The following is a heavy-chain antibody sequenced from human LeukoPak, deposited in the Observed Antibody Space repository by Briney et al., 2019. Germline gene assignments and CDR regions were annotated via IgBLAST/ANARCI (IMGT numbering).Heavy chain of an antibody. CDR1: GGSFNSDVYH. J-gene: IGHJ4*02. V-gene: IGHV4-39*01. CDR3: ARRQPPYLSGLGAFDH. CDR2: FRNSGSA. Sequence: SETLSLTCTVSGGSFNSDVYHWPWIRQSPGKGLEWIGDFRNSGSAFYNPSLKSRISMSVDTSNNQFSLVMTSVTAADTAIYFCARRQPPYLSGLGAFDHWGQGILVTVAS. D-gene: IGHD3-16*01.